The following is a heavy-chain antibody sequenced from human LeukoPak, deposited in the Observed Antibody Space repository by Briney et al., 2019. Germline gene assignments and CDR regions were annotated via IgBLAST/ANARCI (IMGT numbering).Heavy chain of an antibody. CDR3: ARVRWSMYYYYGMDV. CDR1: GGSISSRSYY. Sequence: SETLSLTCPVSGGSISSRSYYWGWIRQPPGKGLVWIGKISDSGNSYYSPSLRSRVTISIDTSKNQFSLKLSSVTAADTAVYYCARVRWSMYYYYGMDVWGQGTTVTVSS. J-gene: IGHJ6*02. V-gene: IGHV4-39*01. CDR2: ISDSGNS. D-gene: IGHD2-8*02.